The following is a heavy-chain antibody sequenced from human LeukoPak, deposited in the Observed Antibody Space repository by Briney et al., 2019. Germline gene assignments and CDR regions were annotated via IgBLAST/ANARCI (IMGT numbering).Heavy chain of an antibody. CDR1: GFTVSGNY. CDR2: LYSTGTI. CDR3: ARGPNLVYFDY. Sequence: PGGSLRLSCAASGFTVSGNYMSWVRQAPGKGLEWVSVLYSTGTIYYADSVKGRFTISRDNSKNTLYLQMNSLRAEDTAVYYCARGPNLVYFDYWGQGTLVTVSS. D-gene: IGHD6-6*01. J-gene: IGHJ4*02. V-gene: IGHV3-53*01.